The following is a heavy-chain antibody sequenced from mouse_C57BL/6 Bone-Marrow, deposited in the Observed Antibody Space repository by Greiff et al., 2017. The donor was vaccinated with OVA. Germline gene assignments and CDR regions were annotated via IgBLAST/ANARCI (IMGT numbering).Heavy chain of an antibody. CDR1: GYSFTDYN. Sequence: EVKLVESGPELVKPGASVKISCKASGYSFTDYNMNWVKQSNGKSLEWIGVINPNYGSPTSNQQFKGKATLTVDQSSSTAYMQLNSLTSEDSAVDYCARGLRSPFAYWGQGTLVTVSA. CDR3: ARGLRSPFAY. V-gene: IGHV1-39*01. CDR2: INPNYGSP. D-gene: IGHD2-4*01. J-gene: IGHJ3*01.